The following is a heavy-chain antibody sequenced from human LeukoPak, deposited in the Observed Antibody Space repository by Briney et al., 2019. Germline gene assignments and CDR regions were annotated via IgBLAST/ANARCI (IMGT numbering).Heavy chain of an antibody. CDR2: IYTSGST. D-gene: IGHD3-10*01. J-gene: IGHJ5*02. V-gene: IGHV4-4*07. CDR1: GGSISSSY. Sequence: SETLSLTCTVSGGSISSSYWSWIRQPAGRGLEWIGRIYTSGSTNYNPSLKSRVTMSLDTSKNQFSLKLSSVTAADTAVYYCARGVNYGSGRLWFDPWGQGTLVTVSS. CDR3: ARGVNYGSGRLWFDP.